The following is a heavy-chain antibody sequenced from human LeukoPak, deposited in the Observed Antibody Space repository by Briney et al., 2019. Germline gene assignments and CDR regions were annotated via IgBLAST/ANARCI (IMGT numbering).Heavy chain of an antibody. CDR3: ASRQLWFFSVDY. J-gene: IGHJ4*02. D-gene: IGHD5-18*01. CDR1: GGSFSGYY. V-gene: IGHV4-34*01. Sequence: SETLSLTCAVYGGSFSGYYWSWIRQPPGKGLEWIGEINHSGSTNYNPSLKSRVTISVDTSKNQFSLKLSSVTAADTAVYYCASRQLWFFSVDYWGQGTLVTVSS. CDR2: INHSGST.